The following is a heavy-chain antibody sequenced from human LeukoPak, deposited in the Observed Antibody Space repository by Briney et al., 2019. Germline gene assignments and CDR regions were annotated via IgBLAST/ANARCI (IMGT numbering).Heavy chain of an antibody. CDR1: GFTFSSYA. V-gene: IGHV3-23*01. CDR3: ARSPRIGEYQLLSWWFDP. J-gene: IGHJ5*02. D-gene: IGHD2-2*01. CDR2: ISGSGGST. Sequence: GGSLRLSCAASGFTFSSYAMSWVRQAPGKGLEWVSAISGSGGSTYYADSVKGRFTISRDNAKNSLFLQMNSLRAEDTAVYYCARSPRIGEYQLLSWWFDPWGQGTLVTVSS.